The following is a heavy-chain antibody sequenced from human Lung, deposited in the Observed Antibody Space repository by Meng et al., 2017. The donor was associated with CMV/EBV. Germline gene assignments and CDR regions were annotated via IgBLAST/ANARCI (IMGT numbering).Heavy chain of an antibody. D-gene: IGHD1-7*01. V-gene: IGHV1-69*12. J-gene: IGHJ5*02. CDR1: GGTFSSYA. Sequence: QVQLVQSGAEVKKPXSSVKVACRASGGTFSSYAISWVRQAPGQGLEWMGGIIPIFGTANYAQKFQGRVTITADESTSTAYMELSSLRSEDTAVYYCARGHNWNYAGRNWFDPWGQGTLVTVSS. CDR3: ARGHNWNYAGRNWFDP. CDR2: IIPIFGTA.